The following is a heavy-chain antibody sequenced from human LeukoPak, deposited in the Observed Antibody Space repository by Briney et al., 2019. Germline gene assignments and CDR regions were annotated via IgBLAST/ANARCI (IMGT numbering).Heavy chain of an antibody. CDR2: IYYSGST. V-gene: IGHV4-31*03. CDR1: GGSISSGGYY. J-gene: IGHJ4*02. D-gene: IGHD1-14*01. Sequence: SETLSLTCTVSGGSISSGGYYWSWIRQHPGKGLEWIGYIYYSGSTYYNPSLKSRVTISVDTSKNQFSLKLSSVTAADTAVYYCVRDSRSSFDYWGQGTLVTVSS. CDR3: VRDSRSSFDY.